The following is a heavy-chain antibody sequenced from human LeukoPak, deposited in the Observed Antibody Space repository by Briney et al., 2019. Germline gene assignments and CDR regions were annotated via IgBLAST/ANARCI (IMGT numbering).Heavy chain of an antibody. CDR2: INHSGDTI. Sequence: PGGSLRLSCAASGFIFGSYEMNWVRQAPGKGLEWISYINHSGDTIYYADSVKGRFTISRDNAKNSLYLQMNSLRAEDTAVYYCAKDQQQLVLSEDLLTYYYYYMDVWGKGTTVTVSS. V-gene: IGHV3-48*03. CDR1: GFIFGSYE. D-gene: IGHD6-13*01. J-gene: IGHJ6*03. CDR3: AKDQQQLVLSEDLLTYYYYYMDV.